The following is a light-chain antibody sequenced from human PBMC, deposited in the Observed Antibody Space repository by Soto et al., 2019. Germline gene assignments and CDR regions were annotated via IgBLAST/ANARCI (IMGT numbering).Light chain of an antibody. CDR1: QGISSY. V-gene: IGKV1-8*01. CDR3: QQYYSYPPSYT. Sequence: AIRMTQSPSSLSASTGDRVTITCRASQGISSYLAWYQQKPGKAPKLLLYAASTLQSGVPSRFSGSGSGTDFTLTISCLQSEDFATYYCQQYYSYPPSYTFGQGTKLEIK. J-gene: IGKJ2*01. CDR2: AAS.